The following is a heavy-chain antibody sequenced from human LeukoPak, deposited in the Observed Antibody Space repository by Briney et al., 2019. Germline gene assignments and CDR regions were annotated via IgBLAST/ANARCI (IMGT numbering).Heavy chain of an antibody. CDR3: ARDRLPSGSYSFDY. D-gene: IGHD1-26*01. CDR2: IIPIFGTA. CDR1: GGTFRSYA. Sequence: ASVKYSCRASGGTFRSYAISWVRQAPGQGLEWMGGIIPIFGTANYAQKFQGRVTITTDESTSTAYMELSSLRSEDTAVYYCARDRLPSGSYSFDYWGQGTLVTVSS. J-gene: IGHJ4*02. V-gene: IGHV1-69*05.